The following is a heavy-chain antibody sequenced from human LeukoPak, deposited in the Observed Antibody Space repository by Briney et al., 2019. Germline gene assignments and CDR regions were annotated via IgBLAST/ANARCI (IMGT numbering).Heavy chain of an antibody. V-gene: IGHV3-30*04. CDR3: ARDGVAAAGSGYYYYMDV. J-gene: IGHJ6*03. D-gene: IGHD6-13*01. CDR2: ISHDGSKK. CDR1: GFTFSSYA. Sequence: GGSLRLSCAASGFTFSSYAMSWVRQAPGKGLEWVAVISHDGSKKYYVDSVKGRFTISRDNSKNTLYLQMNSLRAEDTALYYCARDGVAAAGSGYYYYMDVWGKGTTVTVSS.